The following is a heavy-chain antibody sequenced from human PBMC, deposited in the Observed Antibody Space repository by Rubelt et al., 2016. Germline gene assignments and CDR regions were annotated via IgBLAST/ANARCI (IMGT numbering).Heavy chain of an antibody. Sequence: EVQLVESGGGLVQPGGSLRLSCAASGFTLSSYWMHWVRQAPGKGLVWVSRINSDGSITSYADSVQGRFTISRDNATNPLYLQMNSLRAEDTAVYYCAKDRPGKSGGDCYKYYFDYWGQGTLVTVSS. CDR1: GFTLSSYW. J-gene: IGHJ4*02. V-gene: IGHV3-74*01. CDR2: INSDGSIT. CDR3: AKDRPGKSGGDCYKYYFDY. D-gene: IGHD2-21*02.